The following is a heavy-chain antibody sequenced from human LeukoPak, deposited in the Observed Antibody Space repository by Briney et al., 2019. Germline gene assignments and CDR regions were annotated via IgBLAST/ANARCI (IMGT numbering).Heavy chain of an antibody. J-gene: IGHJ3*02. V-gene: IGHV4-4*02. D-gene: IGHD3-10*01. CDR3: ANRMVRGVIITAFDI. CDR2: IYHSGST. CDR1: GGSISSSNW. Sequence: PSETLSLTCAVSGGSISSSNWWRWVRQPPGKGLEWIGEIYHSGSTNYNPSLKSRVTISVDKSKNQFSLKLSSVTAADTAVYYCANRMVRGVIITAFDIWGQGTMVTVSS.